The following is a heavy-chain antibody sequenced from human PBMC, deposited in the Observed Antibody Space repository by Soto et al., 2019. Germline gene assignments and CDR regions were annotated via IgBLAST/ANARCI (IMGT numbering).Heavy chain of an antibody. V-gene: IGHV4-59*01. J-gene: IGHJ4*02. D-gene: IGHD3-9*01. CDR2: IYYSGST. CDR1: GGSISSYY. Sequence: SETLSLTCTVSGGSISSYYWSWIRQPPGKGLEWIGYIYYSGSTNYNPSLKSRVTISVDTSKNQFSLKLSSVTAADTAVYYCARGTGYYDILTGYYPFDYWGQGTLVTVSS. CDR3: ARGTGYYDILTGYYPFDY.